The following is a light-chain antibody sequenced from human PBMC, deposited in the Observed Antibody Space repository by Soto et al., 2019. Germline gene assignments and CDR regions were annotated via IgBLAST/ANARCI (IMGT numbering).Light chain of an antibody. CDR1: QSVDSD. CDR3: QQYNTWVRGT. CDR2: GAS. V-gene: IGKV3-15*01. J-gene: IGKJ2*01. Sequence: EVVVTQSPATLSVSPGEGVTLSCRASQSVDSDVAWFQHKPGQAPRLLIYGASTRAAGIPGRFSGSGYETDFTFTISSLEPEDSATYFCQQYNTWVRGTFGQGTKLEIK.